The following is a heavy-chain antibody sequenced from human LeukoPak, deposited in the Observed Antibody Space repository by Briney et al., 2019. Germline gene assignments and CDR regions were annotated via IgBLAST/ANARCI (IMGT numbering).Heavy chain of an antibody. J-gene: IGHJ3*02. CDR2: IYYSGST. V-gene: IGHV4-59*01. Sequence: LRLSCAASGFSFRDYELTWVRQVPGKGLEWIGYIYYSGSTNYNPSLKSRVTISVDTSKNQFSLKLSSVTAADTAVYYCARVLGSYDAFDIWGQGTMVTVSS. CDR3: ARVLGSYDAFDI. D-gene: IGHD5-18*01. CDR1: GFSFRDYE.